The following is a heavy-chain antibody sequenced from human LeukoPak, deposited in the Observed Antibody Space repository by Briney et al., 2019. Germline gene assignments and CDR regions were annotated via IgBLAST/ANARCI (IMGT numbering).Heavy chain of an antibody. D-gene: IGHD1-26*01. V-gene: IGHV3-73*01. J-gene: IGHJ5*02. Sequence: GGSLKLSCVASGFTFSDSAIHWVRQSPGKGLEWIGHVDKETNLYATALAASVKGRFTVSRDDSKNTAYLHMNSLKTEDTALYYCTRDSGTYNWFDPWGQGTLVTVSS. CDR2: VDKETNLYAT. CDR3: TRDSGTYNWFDP. CDR1: GFTFSDSA.